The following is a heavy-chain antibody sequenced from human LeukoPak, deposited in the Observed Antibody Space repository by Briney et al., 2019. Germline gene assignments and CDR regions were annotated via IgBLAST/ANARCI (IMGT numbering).Heavy chain of an antibody. CDR1: GFIFSGYE. CDR3: AGDYSGWSLGY. CDR2: ISSSGDTR. D-gene: IGHD6-19*01. Sequence: GGSLRLSCSASGFIFSGYEMNWVRQAPGKGLEWFSYISSSGDTRFYADSVQGRFTISRDNAKNSLYLQMNSLRAEDTAIYYCAGDYSGWSLGYWGQGTLVTVSS. J-gene: IGHJ4*02. V-gene: IGHV3-48*03.